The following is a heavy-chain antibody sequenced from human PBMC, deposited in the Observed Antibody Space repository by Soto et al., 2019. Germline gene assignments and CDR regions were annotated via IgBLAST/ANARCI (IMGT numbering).Heavy chain of an antibody. CDR2: TSYDGSNK. J-gene: IGHJ4*02. Sequence: QVQLVESGGGVVQPGRSLRLSCAASGFTFSSYGMHWVRQAPGKGLEWVAVTSYDGSNKYYADSVKGRFTISRDNSKNTLYLQMNSLRAEDTAVYYCAKDGSSLSRTPDYWGQGTLVTVSS. D-gene: IGHD2-15*01. CDR1: GFTFSSYG. CDR3: AKDGSSLSRTPDY. V-gene: IGHV3-30*18.